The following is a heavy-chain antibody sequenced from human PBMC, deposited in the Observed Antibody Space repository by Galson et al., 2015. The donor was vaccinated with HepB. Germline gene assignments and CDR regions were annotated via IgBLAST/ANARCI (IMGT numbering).Heavy chain of an antibody. Sequence: SVKVSCKASGGTFSSYAISWVRQAPGQGLEWMGGIIPIFGTANYAQKFQGRVTITADESTSTAYMGLSSLRSEDTAVYYCARVGYYDSSGYYSYFDYWGQGTLVTVSS. J-gene: IGHJ4*02. CDR1: GGTFSSYA. CDR2: IIPIFGTA. V-gene: IGHV1-69*13. CDR3: ARVGYYDSSGYYSYFDY. D-gene: IGHD3-22*01.